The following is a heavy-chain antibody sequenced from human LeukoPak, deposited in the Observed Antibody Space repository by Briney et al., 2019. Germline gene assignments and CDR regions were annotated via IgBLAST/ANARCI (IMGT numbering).Heavy chain of an antibody. CDR2: IYYGGST. J-gene: IGHJ4*02. Sequence: PSQTLSLTCTVSGDSISSGNYYWTWIRQPPGKGLEWIGYIYYGGSTFYNPSLKSRVTKSVDTSKNEFSLKLSSVTAADTAVYYCAREFWSGSYSDKWGQGTLVTVSS. CDR1: GDSISSGNYY. V-gene: IGHV4-30-4*01. D-gene: IGHD3-3*01. CDR3: AREFWSGSYSDK.